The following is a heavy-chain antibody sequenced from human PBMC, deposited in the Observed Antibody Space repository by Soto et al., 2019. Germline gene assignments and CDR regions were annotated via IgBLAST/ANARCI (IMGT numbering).Heavy chain of an antibody. D-gene: IGHD5-12*01. CDR3: TRDYSGYDYSYYGMDV. Sequence: EVQLVESGGGLVKPGRSLRLSCTASGFTFGDYAMSWFRQAPGKGLEWVGFIRSNAYGGTTEYAASVKGRFTISRDDSKSIAYLQMNSLKTEDTAVYYCTRDYSGYDYSYYGMDVWGQGTTVTVSS. V-gene: IGHV3-49*05. CDR2: IRSNAYGGTT. CDR1: GFTFGDYA. J-gene: IGHJ6*02.